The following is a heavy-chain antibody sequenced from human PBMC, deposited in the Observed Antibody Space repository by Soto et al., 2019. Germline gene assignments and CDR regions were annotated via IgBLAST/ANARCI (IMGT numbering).Heavy chain of an antibody. V-gene: IGHV1-2*02. J-gene: IGHJ4*02. CDR2: INPNSGGT. D-gene: IGHD5-12*01. Sequence: ASVKVSCKASGYTFTGYYMHWVRQAPGQGLEWMGWINPNSGGTNYAQKFQGRVTMTRDTSISTAYMELSRLRSDDTAVYYCARDGRRVEMATINCFDYWGQGTLVTVSS. CDR3: ARDGRRVEMATINCFDY. CDR1: GYTFTGYY.